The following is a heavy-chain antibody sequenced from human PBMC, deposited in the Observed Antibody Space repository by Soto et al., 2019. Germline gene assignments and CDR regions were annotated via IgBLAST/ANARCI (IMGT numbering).Heavy chain of an antibody. V-gene: IGHV3-21*01. CDR2: ISSSSSYI. Sequence: GGSLRLSCAASGFTFSSYSMNWVRQAPGKGLEWVSSISSSSSYIYYADSVKGRFTISRDNAKNSLYLQMNSLSAEDTAVYYCARGPELFRNWFDPWGQGTLVTVSS. J-gene: IGHJ5*02. CDR3: ARGPELFRNWFDP. D-gene: IGHD1-26*01. CDR1: GFTFSSYS.